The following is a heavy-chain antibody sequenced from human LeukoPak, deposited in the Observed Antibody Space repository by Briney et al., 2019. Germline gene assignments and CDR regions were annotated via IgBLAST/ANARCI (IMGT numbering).Heavy chain of an antibody. V-gene: IGHV1-24*01. CDR3: ATIAGSTMVRGVITHNWFDP. CDR1: GYTLTELS. CDR2: FDPEDGET. J-gene: IGHJ5*02. Sequence: ASVKVSCKVSGYTLTELSMHWVRQAPGKGLEWMGGFDPEDGETIYAQKFQGRVTMTEDTSTDTAYMELSSLRSEDTAVYYCATIAGSTMVRGVITHNWFDPWGQGTLVTVSS. D-gene: IGHD3-10*01.